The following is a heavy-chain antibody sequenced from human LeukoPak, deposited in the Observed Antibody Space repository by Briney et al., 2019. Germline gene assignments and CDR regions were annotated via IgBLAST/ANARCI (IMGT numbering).Heavy chain of an antibody. J-gene: IGHJ4*02. CDR1: GFTFNNYG. CDR2: IRYDGSDK. V-gene: IGHV3-30*02. CDR3: AKESQLSYAGTFYIDY. Sequence: GGSLRLSCAASGFTFNNYGMNWVRQAPGKGLEWVGFIRYDGSDKYYADSVKGRFTISRDGSTNTVYLQMNSLRVEDTAIYYCAKESQLSYAGTFYIDYWGQGTLVTVSS. D-gene: IGHD3-16*02.